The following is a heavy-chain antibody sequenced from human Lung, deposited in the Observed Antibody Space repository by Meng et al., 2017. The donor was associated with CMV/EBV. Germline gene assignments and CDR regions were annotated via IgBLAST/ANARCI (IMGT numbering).Heavy chain of an antibody. D-gene: IGHD5-12*01. CDR3: ARERFLSGYSGYDAGGWFDP. Sequence: GESXKISCAASGFTFSSYWMHWVRQAPGKGLVWVSRINSDGSSTSYADSVKGRFTISRDNAKNTLYLQMNSLRAEDTAVYYCARERFLSGYSGYDAGGWFDPWGQGTLVTVSS. CDR1: GFTFSSYW. J-gene: IGHJ5*02. V-gene: IGHV3-74*01. CDR2: INSDGSST.